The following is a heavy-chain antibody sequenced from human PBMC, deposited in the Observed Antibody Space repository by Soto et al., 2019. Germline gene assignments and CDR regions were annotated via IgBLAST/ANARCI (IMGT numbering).Heavy chain of an antibody. V-gene: IGHV3-48*02. CDR1: GFTFSSYS. CDR3: ARPEYSCSSYGMDD. CDR2: ISCSCSTI. D-gene: IGHD6-6*01. J-gene: IGHJ6*02. Sequence: EVQLVESGGGLVQPGGCLRLSCAASGFTFSSYSMNWVRQAPGKGLEWVSYISCSCSTIYDAASVKGRFTISRDNDKNSLHLQINSLRDEDTAVYYRARPEYSCSSYGMDDWGRGTTVTVSS.